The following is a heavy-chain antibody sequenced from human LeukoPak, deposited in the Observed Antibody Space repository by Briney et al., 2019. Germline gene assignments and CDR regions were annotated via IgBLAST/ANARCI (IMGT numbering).Heavy chain of an antibody. D-gene: IGHD6-13*01. J-gene: IGHJ4*02. Sequence: GGSLRLSCAASGFTFTSYALGWVRQAPGKGLEWVSGVSASGGGSYYADSVKGRFTISRDTSKNTLYLQMNTLRPEDTAVYYCTKRGSGSTWNPDDSWGQGTLVTVSS. CDR1: GFTFTSYA. CDR2: VSASGGGS. V-gene: IGHV3-23*01. CDR3: TKRGSGSTWNPDDS.